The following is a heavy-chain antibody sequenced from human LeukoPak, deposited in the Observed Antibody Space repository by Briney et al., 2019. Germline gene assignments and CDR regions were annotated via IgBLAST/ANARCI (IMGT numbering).Heavy chain of an antibody. V-gene: IGHV3-66*01. J-gene: IGHJ4*02. CDR3: AREGFGIAAAGVRTHFDY. Sequence: GGSLRLSCAASGFTVSSNYMSWVRQAPGKGLEWVSVIYSGGSTYYADSVKGRFTISRGNSKNTLYLQMNSLRAEDTAVYYCAREGFGIAAAGVRTHFDYWGQGTLVTVSS. CDR2: IYSGGST. CDR1: GFTVSSNY. D-gene: IGHD6-13*01.